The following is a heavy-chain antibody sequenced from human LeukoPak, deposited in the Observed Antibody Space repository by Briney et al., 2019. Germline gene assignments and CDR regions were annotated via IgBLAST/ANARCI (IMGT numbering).Heavy chain of an antibody. CDR3: ARDQVIRSDTAMVTQDY. Sequence: ASVKVSCKASGYTFTGYYMHWVRQAPGQGLEWMGRINPNSGGTNYAQKFQGRVTMTRDTSISTAYMELSRLRSDDTAVYYCARDQVIRSDTAMVTQDYWSQGTLVTVSS. D-gene: IGHD5-18*01. CDR2: INPNSGGT. CDR1: GYTFTGYY. V-gene: IGHV1-2*06. J-gene: IGHJ4*02.